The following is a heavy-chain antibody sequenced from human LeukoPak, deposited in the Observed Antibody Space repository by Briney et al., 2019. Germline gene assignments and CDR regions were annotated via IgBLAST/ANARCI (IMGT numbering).Heavy chain of an antibody. D-gene: IGHD6-13*01. CDR3: ARGLSSWFNWFDP. V-gene: IGHV1-3*01. Sequence: AASVKVSCKASGYTFTSYAMHWVRQAPGQRLEWMGWINAGNGNTKYSQKFQGRVTITRDTSASIAYMELSSLRSEDTAVYYCARGLSSWFNWFDPWGQGTLVTVSS. CDR1: GYTFTSYA. J-gene: IGHJ5*02. CDR2: INAGNGNT.